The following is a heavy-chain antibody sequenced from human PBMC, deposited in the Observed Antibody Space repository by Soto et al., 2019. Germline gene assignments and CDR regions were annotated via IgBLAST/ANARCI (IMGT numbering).Heavy chain of an antibody. D-gene: IGHD2-15*01. V-gene: IGHV3-23*01. CDR3: AQGGSSYFFDY. CDR1: GFTFSNDA. CDR2: ISSR. J-gene: IGHJ4*02. Sequence: EVQLLESGGGLVQPGGSLRLSCAASGFTFSNDAMSWVRQAPGKGLEWVSTISSRDYADSVKGRFTISRDNSKNTLYLQMNSLRAEDTAVYYCAQGGSSYFFDYWGQGNLVTVSS.